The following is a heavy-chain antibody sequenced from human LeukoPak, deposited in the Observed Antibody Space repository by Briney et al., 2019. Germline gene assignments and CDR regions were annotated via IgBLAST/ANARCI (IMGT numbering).Heavy chain of an antibody. CDR1: GFTFSSYY. V-gene: IGHV3-7*04. Sequence: PGGSLTLSCAASGFTFSSYYMSWVRQAPGKGLEWVANIKQDGSEKYYVDSVKGRFTISRDNAKNSLYLQMNSLRAEDTAVYYCARAYLIDYWGQGTLVTVSS. J-gene: IGHJ4*02. CDR2: IKQDGSEK. CDR3: ARAYLIDY.